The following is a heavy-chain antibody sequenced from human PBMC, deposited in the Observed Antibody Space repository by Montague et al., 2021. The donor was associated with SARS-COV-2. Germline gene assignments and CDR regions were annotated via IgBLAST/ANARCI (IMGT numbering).Heavy chain of an antibody. CDR2: IYWDDDK. CDR3: THRRGLILCDAFDI. V-gene: IGHV2-5*02. CDR1: GFSLSTSGVG. Sequence: PALVKPTQTLPLTCTFSGFSLSTSGVGVGWIRQPPVKALEWLALIYWDDDKPYSPSLKSRLPITKDTSKTQVVLTMTNMDPVDTATYYCTHRRGLILCDAFDIWGQGKMVTVSS. J-gene: IGHJ3*02. D-gene: IGHD2-8*01.